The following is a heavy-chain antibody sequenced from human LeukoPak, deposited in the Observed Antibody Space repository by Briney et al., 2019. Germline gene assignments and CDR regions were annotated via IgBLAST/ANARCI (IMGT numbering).Heavy chain of an antibody. Sequence: GGSLRLSCAVSGFTFSNLWMSWVRQAPGKGLEWVANINQDRSDKYYVDSVKGRFTISRDNAKNSLYLQMNSLRAEDTAVYYCATGRQLDYWGQGTLVTVSS. CDR3: ATGRQLDY. CDR2: INQDRSDK. D-gene: IGHD6-13*01. CDR1: GFTFSNLW. V-gene: IGHV3-7*05. J-gene: IGHJ4*02.